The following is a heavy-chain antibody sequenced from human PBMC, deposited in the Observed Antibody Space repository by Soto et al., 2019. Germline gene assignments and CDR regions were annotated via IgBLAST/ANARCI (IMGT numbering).Heavy chain of an antibody. CDR2: IYYSGTT. Sequence: QVQLEESGPGLVKPSETLSLRCTVSGGSVSSDSYHWCWVRQPPGKGLEWIGNIYYSGTTNYNPSIERRVSMSVNPSKNQFSLKLSSVSAANTAVYYCAARVGATPPVTWGQGTLVIVSS. CDR1: GGSVSSDSYH. D-gene: IGHD1-26*01. J-gene: IGHJ5*02. CDR3: AARVGATPPVT. V-gene: IGHV4-61*01.